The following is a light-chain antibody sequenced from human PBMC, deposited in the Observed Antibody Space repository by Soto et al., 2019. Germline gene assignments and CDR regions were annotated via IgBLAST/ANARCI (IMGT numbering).Light chain of an antibody. CDR3: QQRSNWPLT. J-gene: IGKJ3*01. Sequence: EIVLTQSPAPLSLSPGERATLSCRASQSISSYLAWYQQKPGQAPRLLIYDASNRATGIPARFSGSGSGTDCTLTISSLEPEDSAVYYCQQRSNWPLTLGPGTKVDIK. CDR2: DAS. CDR1: QSISSY. V-gene: IGKV3-11*01.